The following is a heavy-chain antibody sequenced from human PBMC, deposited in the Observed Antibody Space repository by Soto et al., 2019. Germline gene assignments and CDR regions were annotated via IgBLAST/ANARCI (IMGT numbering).Heavy chain of an antibody. J-gene: IGHJ1*01. CDR1: GFTFSSYA. CDR2: ISYDGSNK. Sequence: QVQLVESGGGVVQPGRSLRLSCAASGFTFSSYAMHWVRQAPGKGLEWVAVISYDGSNKYYADSVKGRFTISRDNSKNSLYLQMNSLRAEDTAGYYCARPPRGAAAGISPDFQHWGQGTLVTVSS. V-gene: IGHV3-30-3*01. CDR3: ARPPRGAAAGISPDFQH. D-gene: IGHD6-13*01.